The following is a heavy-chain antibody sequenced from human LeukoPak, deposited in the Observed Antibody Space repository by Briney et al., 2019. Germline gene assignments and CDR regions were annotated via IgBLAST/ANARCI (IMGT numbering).Heavy chain of an antibody. V-gene: IGHV3-30*02. CDR1: GFTFSSYG. CDR2: IRYDGSNK. Sequence: PGGSLRLSCAASGFTFSSYGMHWVRQAPGKGLEWVAFIRYDGSNKYYADSVKGRFTISRDDSKDTLYLQMNGLRAEDTAIYYCAKVPFTFCGGDCWYYFDSWGQGTLVTVSS. CDR3: AKVPFTFCGGDCWYYFDS. J-gene: IGHJ4*02. D-gene: IGHD2-21*01.